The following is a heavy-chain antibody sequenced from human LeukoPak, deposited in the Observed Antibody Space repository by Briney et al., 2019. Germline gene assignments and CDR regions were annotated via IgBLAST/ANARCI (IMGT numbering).Heavy chain of an antibody. J-gene: IGHJ4*02. D-gene: IGHD6-19*01. V-gene: IGHV6-1*01. CDR3: ARVGYNSGWYEY. CDR2: TYYRSKWYN. CDR1: GDSVSSNSAG. Sequence: SQTLSLTCVISGDSVSSNSAGWNWIRQSPARGLEWLGRTYYRSKWYNDYAVSVKSRITINPDTSKNQFSLQLNSVTPEDTAVYYCARVGYNSGWYEYWGQGTLVTVSS.